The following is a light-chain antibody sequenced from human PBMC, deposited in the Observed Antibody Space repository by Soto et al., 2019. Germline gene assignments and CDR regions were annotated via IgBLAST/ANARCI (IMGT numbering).Light chain of an antibody. CDR1: QSISSY. CDR3: QQSYSTPPGT. J-gene: IGKJ1*01. Sequence: DIQMTQSPSSLSASVGDRVTITCRASQSISSYLNWYQQRPGKSPKLLIYATSTLHSGVPSRFSGGGSGTDFTLTTSSLPPEDFAIYYCQQSYSTPPGTFGQGTKVE. CDR2: ATS. V-gene: IGKV1-39*01.